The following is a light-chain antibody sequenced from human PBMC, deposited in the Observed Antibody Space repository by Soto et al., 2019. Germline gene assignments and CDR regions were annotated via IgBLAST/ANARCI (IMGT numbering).Light chain of an antibody. CDR2: LNSDGSH. CDR3: QTWGTGSVV. Sequence: QPVLTQSPSASASLGASVKLTCTLSSGHSDYAIAWHQQRPEKGPRYLIKLNSDGSHSKGDGIPDRFSGSSSGAERYLTISSLQSEDEADYYCQTWGTGSVVFGGGTKLTVL. CDR1: SGHSDYA. J-gene: IGLJ2*01. V-gene: IGLV4-69*01.